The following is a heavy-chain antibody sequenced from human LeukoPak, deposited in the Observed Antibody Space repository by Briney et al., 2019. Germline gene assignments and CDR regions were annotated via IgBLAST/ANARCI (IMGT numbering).Heavy chain of an antibody. CDR2: ISSSSTT. J-gene: IGHJ4*02. CDR3: ARDLDFWSGYYLY. Sequence: GGSLRLSCAASGFTFNNYGMHWVRQAPGKGLEWVSYISSSSTTYYADSMKGRITISRDNAKNSLYLQMNSLRDEDTAVYYCARDLDFWSGYYLYWGQGTLVTVSS. V-gene: IGHV3-48*02. D-gene: IGHD3-3*01. CDR1: GFTFNNYG.